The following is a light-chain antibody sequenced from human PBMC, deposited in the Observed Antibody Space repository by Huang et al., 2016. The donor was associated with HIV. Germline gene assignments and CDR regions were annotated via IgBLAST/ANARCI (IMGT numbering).Light chain of an antibody. CDR1: QSISSN. Sequence: EIVMTQSPVTLSVSPGERATLSCRASQSISSNLAWYQQKPGQAPRLLIYGASTRATGIPARFRGSGSGTEFTLTISSLQSEDFALYYCQHYNNWPYTFGQGTKLEIK. V-gene: IGKV3-15*01. J-gene: IGKJ2*01. CDR2: GAS. CDR3: QHYNNWPYT.